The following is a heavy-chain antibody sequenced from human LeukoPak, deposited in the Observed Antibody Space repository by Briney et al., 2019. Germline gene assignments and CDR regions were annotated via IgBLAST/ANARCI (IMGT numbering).Heavy chain of an antibody. Sequence: SQTLSLICTVSGGFISSGGYYWSWIRQHPGKGLEWIGYIYYSGSTYYNPSLKSRVTISVDTSKTQFSLKLSSVTAADTAVYYCAREVAAAGTYDYWGQGTLVTVSS. D-gene: IGHD6-13*01. V-gene: IGHV4-31*03. CDR3: AREVAAAGTYDY. CDR2: IYYSGST. CDR1: GGFISSGGYY. J-gene: IGHJ4*02.